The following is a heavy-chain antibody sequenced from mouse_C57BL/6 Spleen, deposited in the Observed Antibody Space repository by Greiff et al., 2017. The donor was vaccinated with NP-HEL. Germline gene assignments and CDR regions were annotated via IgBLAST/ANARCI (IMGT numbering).Heavy chain of an antibody. Sequence: QVQLQQSGAELVRPGSSVKLSCKASGYTFTSYWMDWVKQRPGQGLEWIGNIYPSDSETHYNQKFKDKATLTVDKSSSTAYMQLSSLTSEDSAVYYCARDYYGSSGFACWGQGTLVTVSA. D-gene: IGHD1-1*01. J-gene: IGHJ3*01. V-gene: IGHV1-61*01. CDR3: ARDYYGSSGFAC. CDR2: IYPSDSET. CDR1: GYTFTSYW.